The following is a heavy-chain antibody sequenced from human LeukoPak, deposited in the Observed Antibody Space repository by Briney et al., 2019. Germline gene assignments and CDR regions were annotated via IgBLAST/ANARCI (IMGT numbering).Heavy chain of an antibody. J-gene: IGHJ5*02. Sequence: NASETLSLTCTVSGGSISSYYWSWIRQPAGKGLEWIGRIYSSGSTNYNPSLKSRVTMSVDTSKNQFSLKLSSVTAADTAVYYCARYGSGSYPPYNWFDPWGQGTLVTVSS. D-gene: IGHD3-10*01. CDR2: IYSSGST. CDR1: GGSISSYY. CDR3: ARYGSGSYPPYNWFDP. V-gene: IGHV4-4*07.